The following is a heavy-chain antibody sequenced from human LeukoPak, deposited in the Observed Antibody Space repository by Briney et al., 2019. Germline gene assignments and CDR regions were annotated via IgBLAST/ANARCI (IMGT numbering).Heavy chain of an antibody. J-gene: IGHJ4*02. D-gene: IGHD2-2*01. CDR2: ITHTGVAV. CDR1: GFTFNSYS. Sequence: GGSLRLSCAASGFTFNSYSMNWVRQAPGKGLEWISYITHTGVAVYYADSVKGRFTISRDDAKNSLFLQMTGLRAEDTAVYYCTPRYCSSTSCSPLGYWGQGTLVTVSS. CDR3: TPRYCSSTSCSPLGY. V-gene: IGHV3-48*04.